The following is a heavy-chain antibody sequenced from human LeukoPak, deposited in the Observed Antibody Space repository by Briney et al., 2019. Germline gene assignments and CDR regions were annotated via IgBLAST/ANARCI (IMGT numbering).Heavy chain of an antibody. J-gene: IGHJ3*02. CDR1: GFTVSTNY. CDR3: AKDRIAGHDTFDI. Sequence: GGSLRLSCAASGFTVSTNYMSWVRQAPGKGLEWVSLINSGGSTYYADSVKGRLTISRDNSKNTVYLQMNSLRAEDTAVYYCAKDRIAGHDTFDIWGQGTVVTVSS. V-gene: IGHV3-66*02. CDR2: INSGGST. D-gene: IGHD6-13*01.